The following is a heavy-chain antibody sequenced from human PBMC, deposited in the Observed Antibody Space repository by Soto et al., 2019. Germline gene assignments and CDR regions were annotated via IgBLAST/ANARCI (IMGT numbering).Heavy chain of an antibody. J-gene: IGHJ5*02. D-gene: IGHD3-22*01. CDR1: GYTFTSYG. Sequence: ASVKVSCKASGYTFTSYGISWVRQAPGQGLEWMGWISAYNGNTNYAQKLQGRVTMTTDTSTSTAYMELRSLRSDDTAVYYCARDQYYYDSSGYYYNWLDPWGQGTLVTVYS. V-gene: IGHV1-18*01. CDR2: ISAYNGNT. CDR3: ARDQYYYDSSGYYYNWLDP.